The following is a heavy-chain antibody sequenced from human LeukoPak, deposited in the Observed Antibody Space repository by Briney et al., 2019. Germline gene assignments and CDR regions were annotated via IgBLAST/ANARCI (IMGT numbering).Heavy chain of an antibody. CDR1: GFTVSSNY. CDR2: IYSGGST. Sequence: QAGGSLRLSCAASGFTVSSNYMTWVRQAPGKRLEWVSVIYSGGSTYYADSVGGRFTISRDNSKNTLYLQMNSLRAEDTAVYYCARDTGLYYFDCWGQGTLVTASS. V-gene: IGHV3-53*01. J-gene: IGHJ4*02. CDR3: ARDTGLYYFDC. D-gene: IGHD3-10*01.